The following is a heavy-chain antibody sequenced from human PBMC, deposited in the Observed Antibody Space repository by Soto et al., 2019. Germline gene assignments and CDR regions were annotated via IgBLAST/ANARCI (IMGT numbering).Heavy chain of an antibody. CDR3: ARDGGYPDWFDP. V-gene: IGHV3-64*01. D-gene: IGHD3-16*01. CDR2: ISSNGGST. CDR1: GFTFSSYA. J-gene: IGHJ5*02. Sequence: GGSLRLSCAASGFTFSSYAMHWVRQAPGKGLEYVSAISSNGGSTYYANSVKGRFTISRDNSKNTLYLQMSSLRVEDTAVYYCARDGGYPDWFDPWGQGTLVTVSS.